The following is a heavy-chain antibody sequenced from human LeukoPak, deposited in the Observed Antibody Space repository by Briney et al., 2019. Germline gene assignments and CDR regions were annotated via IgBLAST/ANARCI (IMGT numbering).Heavy chain of an antibody. CDR2: VIPILGIA. J-gene: IGHJ4*02. CDR3: AREWGDH. Sequence: SVKVSCKASGGTFSSYAISWVRQAPGQGLEWMGRVIPILGIANYAQKFQGRVTMTTDTSTSTAYMELRSLRSDDTAVYYCAREWGDHWGQGTLVTVSS. D-gene: IGHD1-26*01. V-gene: IGHV1-69*04. CDR1: GGTFSSYA.